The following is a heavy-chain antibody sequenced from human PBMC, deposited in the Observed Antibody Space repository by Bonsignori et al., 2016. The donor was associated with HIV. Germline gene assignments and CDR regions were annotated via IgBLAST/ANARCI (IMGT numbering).Heavy chain of an antibody. Sequence: VRQAPGKGLEWVAFIRYDGSNKYYADSVKGRFTISRDNSKNTLYLQMNSLRAEDTAVYYCAKDRITMIVGHDAFDIWGQGTMVTVSS. V-gene: IGHV3-30*02. J-gene: IGHJ3*02. CDR2: IRYDGSNK. CDR3: AKDRITMIVGHDAFDI. D-gene: IGHD3-22*01.